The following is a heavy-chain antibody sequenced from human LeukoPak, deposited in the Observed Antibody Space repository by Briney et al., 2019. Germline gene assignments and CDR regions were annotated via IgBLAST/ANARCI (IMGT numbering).Heavy chain of an antibody. D-gene: IGHD1-26*01. CDR3: AALVGWELSRVDY. Sequence: SETLSLTCTVPGGSISSYYWSSIRQPPGKGLEWSGYIYYSGSPNYIPSLTSRVTLSVDTSKDQFSRKLRSVTAADTAVYYCAALVGWELSRVDYWGQGTLVTVSS. CDR2: IYYSGSP. V-gene: IGHV4-59*01. J-gene: IGHJ4*02. CDR1: GGSISSYY.